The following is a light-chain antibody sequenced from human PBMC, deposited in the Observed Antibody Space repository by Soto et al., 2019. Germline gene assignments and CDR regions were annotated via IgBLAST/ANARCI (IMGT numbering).Light chain of an antibody. CDR1: QSISSS. CDR2: GAF. Sequence: EIVLTQSPATLSLSPGERATLFCSASQSISSSLAWYQQKPCQAPRLLIYGAFTRATGVPASFSGSGSATEFTLTINSLQSEDFAAYYCQQYNSWPPLTFGGGTKVDIK. J-gene: IGKJ4*01. V-gene: IGKV3-15*01. CDR3: QQYNSWPPLT.